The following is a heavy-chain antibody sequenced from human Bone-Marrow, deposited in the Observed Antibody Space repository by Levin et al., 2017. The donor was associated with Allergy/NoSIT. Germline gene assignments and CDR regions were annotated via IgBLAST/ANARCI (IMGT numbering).Heavy chain of an antibody. V-gene: IGHV3-23*01. CDR1: GFIFADYA. CDR3: ARDLDTSELFDS. J-gene: IGHJ4*02. Sequence: EASVKVSCTLSGFIFADYAMNWVRQAPGRGLEWVSSLDGSSGKTHYADAVKGRFTISRDNSKNTLYLQMNSLRAEDTAVYYCARDLDTSELFDSWGQGTLVTVAS. D-gene: IGHD1-1*01. CDR2: LDGSSGKT.